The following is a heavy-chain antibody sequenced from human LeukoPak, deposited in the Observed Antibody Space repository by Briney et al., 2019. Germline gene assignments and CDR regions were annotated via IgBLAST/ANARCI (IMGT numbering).Heavy chain of an antibody. Sequence: GESLRLSCAASGFTFNTHWMAWVRQAPGRALEWVANIKEDGSEKNYVDSVKGRFTISRDNAKNSLYLQVNSLRGEDTAVYYCARDNYYKADYWGQGTLVTVSS. CDR1: GFTFNTHW. CDR3: ARDNYYKADY. J-gene: IGHJ4*02. V-gene: IGHV3-7*01. D-gene: IGHD3-22*01. CDR2: IKEDGSEK.